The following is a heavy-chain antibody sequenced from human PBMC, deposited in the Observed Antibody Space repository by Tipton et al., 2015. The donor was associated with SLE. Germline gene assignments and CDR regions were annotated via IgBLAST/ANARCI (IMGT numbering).Heavy chain of an antibody. V-gene: IGHV4-59*11. CDR3: ARDQVYTDYGDYERYFDL. D-gene: IGHD4-17*01. J-gene: IGHJ2*01. CDR1: GGSISSHY. Sequence: TLSLTCTVSGGSISSHYWSWIRQPPGKGLEWIGYIYYSGSTNYNPSLKSRVTISVDTSKNQFSLKLSSVTAADTAVYYCARDQVYTDYGDYERYFDLWGRGTLVTVSS. CDR2: IYYSGST.